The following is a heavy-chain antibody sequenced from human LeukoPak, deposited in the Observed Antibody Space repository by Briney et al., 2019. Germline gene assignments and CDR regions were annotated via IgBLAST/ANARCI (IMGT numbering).Heavy chain of an antibody. CDR3: AGLGYDSSGYYLDY. CDR2: ISGSGGST. V-gene: IGHV3-23*01. CDR1: GFTFYMYA. J-gene: IGHJ4*02. Sequence: GGSLRLSCQASGFTFYMYAMSWVRQAPGKGLEWVSAISGSGGSTYYADSVKGRFTISRDNSKNTLYLQMNSLRAEDTAVYYCAGLGYDSSGYYLDYWGQGTLVTVSP. D-gene: IGHD3-22*01.